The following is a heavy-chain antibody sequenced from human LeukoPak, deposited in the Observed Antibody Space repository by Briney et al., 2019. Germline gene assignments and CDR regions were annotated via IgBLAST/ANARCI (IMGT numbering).Heavy chain of an antibody. J-gene: IGHJ4*02. Sequence: SETLSLTCTVSGYSISSGYYWGWIRQPPGKGLEWIGSIYHSGSTYYNPSLKSRVTISIDTSKNQFYLKLSSLTAADTAVYYCTRRDDSSGYHKIFDYWGPGTLVTVSS. D-gene: IGHD3-22*01. CDR1: GYSISSGYY. CDR2: IYHSGST. CDR3: TRRDDSSGYHKIFDY. V-gene: IGHV4-38-2*02.